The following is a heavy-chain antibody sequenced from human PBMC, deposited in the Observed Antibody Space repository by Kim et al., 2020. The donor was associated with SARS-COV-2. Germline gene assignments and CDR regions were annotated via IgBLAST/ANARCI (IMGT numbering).Heavy chain of an antibody. CDR2: TA. D-gene: IGHD1-26*01. V-gene: IGHV1-69*01. CDR3: ARGSGSYYDY. J-gene: IGHJ4*02. Sequence: TAKYAQKFQGRVTITADESTSTAYMELSSMRSEDTAVYYCARGSGSYYDYWGQGTLGTVSS.